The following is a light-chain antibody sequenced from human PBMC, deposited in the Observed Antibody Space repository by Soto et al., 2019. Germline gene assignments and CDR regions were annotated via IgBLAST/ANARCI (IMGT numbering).Light chain of an antibody. CDR3: QSYESSFFVV. CDR2: EDN. CDR1: SGSIASNY. J-gene: IGLJ2*01. Sequence: NFMLTQPHSVSESPGKTVTLSCTRSSGSIASNYVQWYQQRPGSAPTTVIYEDNQRPSGVPDRFSGSIDSSSNSASLTISGLKTEDEADYYCQSYESSFFVVFGGGTQLTVL. V-gene: IGLV6-57*04.